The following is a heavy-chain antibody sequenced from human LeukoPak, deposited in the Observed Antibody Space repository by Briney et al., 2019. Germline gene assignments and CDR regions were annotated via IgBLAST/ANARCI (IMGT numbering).Heavy chain of an antibody. CDR1: GGSFSGYY. CDR3: ARTGYWAHLIDY. D-gene: IGHD3-22*01. V-gene: IGHV4-34*01. J-gene: IGHJ4*02. Sequence: PSETLSLTCAVYGGSFSGYYWSWIRQPPGKGLEWIGEINHSGSTNYNPSLKSRVTISVDTSKNQFSLKLSSVTAADTAVYYCARTGYWAHLIDYWGQGTLVTVSS. CDR2: INHSGST.